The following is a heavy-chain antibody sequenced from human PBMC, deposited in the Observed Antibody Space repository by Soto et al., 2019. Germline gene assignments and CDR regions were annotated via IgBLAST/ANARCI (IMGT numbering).Heavy chain of an antibody. CDR2: ISAYNGNT. D-gene: IGHD3-22*01. V-gene: IGHV1-18*01. Sequence: ASVKVSCKASGYTFTSYGISWVRQAPGQGLEWMGWISAYNGNTNYAQKLQGRVTMTTDTSTSTAYMELRSLRSEDTAVYYCARAAYYYDSSAYYPADYWGQGSLVTVSS. CDR1: GYTFTSYG. J-gene: IGHJ4*02. CDR3: ARAAYYYDSSAYYPADY.